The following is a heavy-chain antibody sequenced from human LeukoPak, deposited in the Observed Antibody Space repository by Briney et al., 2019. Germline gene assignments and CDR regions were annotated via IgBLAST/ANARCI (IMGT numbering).Heavy chain of an antibody. CDR2: FDPEDGET. J-gene: IGHJ3*02. V-gene: IGHV1-24*01. CDR3: ATAVRRRYFDWLCAFDI. D-gene: IGHD3-9*01. CDR1: GYTLTELS. Sequence: ASVKVSCKVPGYTLTELSMHWVRQAPGKGLEWMGGFDPEDGETIYAQKFQGRVTMTEDTSTDTAYMELSSLRSEDTAVYYCATAVRRRYFDWLCAFDIWGQGTMVTVSS.